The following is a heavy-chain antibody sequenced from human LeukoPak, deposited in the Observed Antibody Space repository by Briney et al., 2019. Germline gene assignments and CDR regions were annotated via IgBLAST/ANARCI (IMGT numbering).Heavy chain of an antibody. V-gene: IGHV1-69*13. CDR2: IIPIFGTA. Sequence: SVTVSCKASGGTFSSYAISWVRQAPGQGLEWMGGIIPIFGTANYAQKFQGRVTITAGESTSTAYMEQSSLRSEDTAVYYCARDRPGDEDDSWNMDVWGKGTTVTVSS. CDR1: GGTFSSYA. J-gene: IGHJ6*03. CDR3: ARDRPGDEDDSWNMDV. D-gene: IGHD3-3*01.